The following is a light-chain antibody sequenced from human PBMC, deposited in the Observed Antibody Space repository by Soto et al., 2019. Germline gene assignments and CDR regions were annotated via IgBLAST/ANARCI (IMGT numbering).Light chain of an antibody. CDR3: AAWDDSLSGVV. CDR1: SSDVGAYDY. J-gene: IGLJ2*01. Sequence: QSALTQPPSASGSPGQSVTISCTGTSSDVGAYDYVAWYQQHPGEAPKLIIYDVTQRPSGVPDRFSGSKSANTASLTVSGVQAEDEAVYYCAAWDDSLSGVVFGGGTKLTVL. CDR2: DVT. V-gene: IGLV2-8*01.